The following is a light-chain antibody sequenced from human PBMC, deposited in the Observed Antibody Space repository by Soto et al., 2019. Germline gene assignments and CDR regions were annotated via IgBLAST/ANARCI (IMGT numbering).Light chain of an antibody. CDR3: QQYGYSPIT. Sequence: IVLTHSPGTLSLSPGERSTLSFSSGQSVSSNYLAWYQQKPGQAPRLLIHAASSRATGIPDRFSGSGSGTDFTLTIDGLEPEDFVVYYCQQYGYSPITFGQGTRLEI. CDR2: AAS. J-gene: IGKJ5*01. CDR1: QSVSSNY. V-gene: IGKV3-20*01.